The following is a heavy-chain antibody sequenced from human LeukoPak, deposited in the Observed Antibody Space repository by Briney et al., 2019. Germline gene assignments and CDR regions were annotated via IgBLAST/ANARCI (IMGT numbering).Heavy chain of an antibody. J-gene: IGHJ6*02. CDR1: GFALSSHW. CDR3: ARNNGMDV. Sequence: PGGSLRLSCAASGFALSSHWMTWVRQVPGRGPEGVANVNRDGSEAYYLDSVKGRFTISKDNAKNSLYLQMNSLRAEDTALYHCARNNGMDVWGQGTTVIVSS. CDR2: VNRDGSEA. V-gene: IGHV3-7*03.